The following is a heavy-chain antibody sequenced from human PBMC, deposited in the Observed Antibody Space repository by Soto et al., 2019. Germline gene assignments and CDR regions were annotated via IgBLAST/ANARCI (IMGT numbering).Heavy chain of an antibody. CDR2: IYYSGST. J-gene: IGHJ6*02. D-gene: IGHD2-2*02. Sequence: SETLSLTCTVSGGSISSSSYYWGWIRQPPGKGLEWIGSIYYSGSTYYNPSLKSRVTISVDTSKNQFSLTLSSVTAADTAVYYCARGGGGRGVVVPAAISGMDVWGQGTTVTVSS. V-gene: IGHV4-39*01. CDR1: GGSISSSSYY. CDR3: ARGGGGRGVVVPAAISGMDV.